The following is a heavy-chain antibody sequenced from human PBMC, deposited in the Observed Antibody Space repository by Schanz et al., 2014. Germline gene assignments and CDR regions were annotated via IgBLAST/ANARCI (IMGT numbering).Heavy chain of an antibody. CDR1: GFTLSSYA. D-gene: IGHD4-17*01. J-gene: IGHJ6*03. Sequence: AQLMESGGGVVQPGRSLRLSCAAYGFTLSSYAMHWVRQAPGKGLEWVSAISGSGGSTYYADSVKGRFTISRDNAKNSLYLQMNSLRAEDTAVYYCARDGDRFYHNYYMDVWGKGTTVTVSS. V-gene: IGHV3-23*01. CDR2: ISGSGGST. CDR3: ARDGDRFYHNYYMDV.